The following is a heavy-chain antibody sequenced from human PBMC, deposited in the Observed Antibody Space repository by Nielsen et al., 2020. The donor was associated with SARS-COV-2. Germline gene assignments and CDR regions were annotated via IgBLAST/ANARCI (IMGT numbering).Heavy chain of an antibody. J-gene: IGHJ5*02. CDR1: GFTFSSYA. V-gene: IGHV3-23*01. D-gene: IGHD3-9*01. CDR3: AKDPFNDIWTGYQNWFDP. Sequence: GGSLRLSCAASGFTFSSYAMSWVRQAPGKGLEWVSAISGSGGSTYYADSVKGRFSISRDNSNNTLYLQMNSLRAEDTAVYYCAKDPFNDIWTGYQNWFDPWGQGTLVTVSS. CDR2: ISGSGGST.